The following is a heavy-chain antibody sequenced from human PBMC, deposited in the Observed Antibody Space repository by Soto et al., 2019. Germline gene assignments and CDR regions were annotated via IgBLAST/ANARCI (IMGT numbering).Heavy chain of an antibody. CDR2: IYHSGST. J-gene: IGHJ3*02. CDR1: GASISNDNW. V-gene: IGHV4-4*02. D-gene: IGHD6-19*01. Sequence: SEPLSLTCDVSGASISNDNWWSWVRQPPGEGLEWIGEIYHSGSTNYNPSLKSRVTISVDKSKNQFSLKLSSVTAADTAVYYCAKDLGIAVSARRAFDIWGQGTMVTVSS. CDR3: AKDLGIAVSARRAFDI.